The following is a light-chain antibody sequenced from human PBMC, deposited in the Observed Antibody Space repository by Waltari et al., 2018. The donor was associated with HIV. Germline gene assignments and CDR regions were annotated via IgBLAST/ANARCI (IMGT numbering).Light chain of an antibody. CDR2: ENL. J-gene: IGLJ3*02. CDR3: NSYTGTRKR. V-gene: IGLV2-8*01. Sequence: QSALTQPPSASGSPGQSVTISCTGVSSATGPYTYVSWYQQHPGKVHKLFIYENLKRPSGVPDRCSGSRAGDTASLTVSGLQAEDEADYYCNSYTGTRKRFGGGTKLTVL. CDR1: SSATGPYTY.